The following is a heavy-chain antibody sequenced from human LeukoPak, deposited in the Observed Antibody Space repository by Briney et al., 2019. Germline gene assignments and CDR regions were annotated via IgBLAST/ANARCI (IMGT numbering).Heavy chain of an antibody. V-gene: IGHV3-23*01. CDR1: GFTFSIYA. CDR2: ISGSGGST. CDR3: AKERSHIDY. Sequence: PGRSLRLSCAASGFTFSIYAMSCVRQAPGKGLDWVSAISGSGGSTYYADSVKGRFTISKDNSKNTLYLQMNSLRAEDTAVYYCAKERSHIDYWGQGTLVTVSS. J-gene: IGHJ4*02. D-gene: IGHD1-26*01.